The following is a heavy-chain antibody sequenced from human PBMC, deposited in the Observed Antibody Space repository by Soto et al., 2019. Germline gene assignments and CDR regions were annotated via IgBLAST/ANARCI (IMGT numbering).Heavy chain of an antibody. J-gene: IGHJ4*02. CDR3: AREDMGGY. D-gene: IGHD3-16*01. CDR1: GYTFTSYY. CDR2: INPSGGST. Sequence: GASVKVSCKASGYTFTSYYMHWVRQAPGQGLEWMGIINPSGGSTSYAQKFQGRVTITADKSTSTAYMELSSLRSEDTAVYYCAREDMGGYWGQGTLVTVSS. V-gene: IGHV1-46*01.